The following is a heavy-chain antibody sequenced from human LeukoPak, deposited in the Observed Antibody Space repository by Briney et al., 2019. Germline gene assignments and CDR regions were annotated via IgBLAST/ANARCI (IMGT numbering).Heavy chain of an antibody. CDR2: ISAYDGNT. CDR1: GYTFTSYG. J-gene: IGHJ6*03. CDR3: ARGRVPAAMGYYYYYMDV. D-gene: IGHD2-2*01. V-gene: IGHV1-18*01. Sequence: ASVKVSCKASGYTFTSYGISWVRQAPGQGLEWMGWISAYDGNTNYAQKLQGRVTMTTDTSTSTAYMELRSLRSDDTAVYYCARGRVPAAMGYYYYYMDVWGKGTTVTVSS.